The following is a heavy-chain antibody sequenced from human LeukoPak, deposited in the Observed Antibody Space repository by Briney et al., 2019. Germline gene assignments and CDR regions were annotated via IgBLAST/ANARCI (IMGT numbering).Heavy chain of an antibody. CDR2: ISWNSGSI. CDR1: GFTFDDYA. V-gene: IGHV3-9*01. Sequence: GGSLRLPCAASGFTFDDYAMHWVRQAPGKGLEWVSGISWNSGSIGYADSVKGRFTISRDNAKNSLYLQMNSLRAEDTALYYCAKEAKLGDYVDYWGQGTLVTVSS. D-gene: IGHD2-15*01. CDR3: AKEAKLGDYVDY. J-gene: IGHJ4*02.